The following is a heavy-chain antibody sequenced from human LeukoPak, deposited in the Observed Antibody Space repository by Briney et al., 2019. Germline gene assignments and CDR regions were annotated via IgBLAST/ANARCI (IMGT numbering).Heavy chain of an antibody. Sequence: GGSLRLSCAASGFTFSNYWMSWVRQAPGKGLEWVAKIKQDGSEEYYVDSVKGRFTISRDNSKNTLYLQMNSLRAEDTAVYYCARVSSSSWYYFDYWGQGTLVTVSS. D-gene: IGHD6-6*01. CDR2: IKQDGSEE. J-gene: IGHJ4*02. CDR1: GFTFSNYW. CDR3: ARVSSSSWYYFDY. V-gene: IGHV3-7*01.